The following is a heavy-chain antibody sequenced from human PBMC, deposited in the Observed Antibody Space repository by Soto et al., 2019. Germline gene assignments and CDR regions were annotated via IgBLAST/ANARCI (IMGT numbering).Heavy chain of an antibody. D-gene: IGHD3-10*01. Sequence: QVQLVQSGAEVKKPGSSVKVSCKASGGTFSSYAISWVRQAPGQGLEWMGGIIPIFGTANYAQKFQGRVTITADESTSTAYMELSSLRSEDTAVYYCARCSAPSYGSGSYNVPTYNWFDPWGQGTLVTVSS. CDR2: IIPIFGTA. J-gene: IGHJ5*02. V-gene: IGHV1-69*12. CDR3: ARCSAPSYGSGSYNVPTYNWFDP. CDR1: GGTFSSYA.